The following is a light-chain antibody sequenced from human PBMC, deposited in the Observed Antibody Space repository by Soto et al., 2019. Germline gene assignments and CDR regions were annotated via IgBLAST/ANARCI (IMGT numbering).Light chain of an antibody. CDR3: QQYENLPT. Sequence: DTQMTQSPSSLSASVGDRVTLTCQASHDLRNYLHGYQQRPGRAPQLLIYDASNLETGVPTRFSGGASGADLTFTISRLQPEDIATSYCQQYENLPTFGQGTRLDIK. CDR2: DAS. J-gene: IGKJ5*01. V-gene: IGKV1-33*01. CDR1: HDLRNY.